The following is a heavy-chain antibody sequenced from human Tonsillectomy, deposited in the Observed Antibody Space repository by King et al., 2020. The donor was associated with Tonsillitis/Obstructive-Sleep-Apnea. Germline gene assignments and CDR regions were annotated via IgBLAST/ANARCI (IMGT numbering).Heavy chain of an antibody. CDR3: ARDGSVATRPLDY. CDR1: GYTFTSYY. CDR2: INPSGGST. J-gene: IGHJ4*02. Sequence: QLVQSGAEVKKPGASVKVSCKASGYTFTSYYIHWVRQAPGQGLEWMGIINPSGGSTSYAQKFQGRVTMTRDTSTSTVYMELSSLRSEEPAVYYCARDGSVATRPLDYWGQGTLVTVSS. V-gene: IGHV1-46*01. D-gene: IGHD6-6*01.